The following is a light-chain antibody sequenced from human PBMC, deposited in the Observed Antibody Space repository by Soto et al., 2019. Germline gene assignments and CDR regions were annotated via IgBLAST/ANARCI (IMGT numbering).Light chain of an antibody. V-gene: IGKV3-11*01. CDR1: QSVSSY. CDR2: DAS. Sequence: EIVLTQSPATLSLSPGERATLSCRASQSVSSYLAWYQQKPGQAPRLLIYDASNRAYGVPARFRGSGSGTNFTLTIASLEPDDFAVYYCQQRSNWPYLTFGGGTRV. CDR3: QQRSNWPYLT. J-gene: IGKJ4*01.